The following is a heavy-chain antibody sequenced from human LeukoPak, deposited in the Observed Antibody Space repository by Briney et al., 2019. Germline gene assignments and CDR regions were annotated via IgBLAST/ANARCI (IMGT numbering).Heavy chain of an antibody. J-gene: IGHJ3*02. CDR2: MYHSGST. CDR3: GREKRSYAFDI. Sequence: PSETLSLTCAVSGVSISSGGYSWTWIRQPPGKGLGWIGYMYHSGSTYYHPSLMRRVNIPVDRSKNHFSLKLSSVTAADAAVYYWGREKRSYAFDIWGQGTMGTVSS. CDR1: GVSISSGGYS. V-gene: IGHV4-30-2*01.